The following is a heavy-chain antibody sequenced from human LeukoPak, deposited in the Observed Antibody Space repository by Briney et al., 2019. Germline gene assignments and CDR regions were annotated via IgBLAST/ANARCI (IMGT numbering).Heavy chain of an antibody. CDR1: GFTFDDYG. CDR2: INWNGGST. V-gene: IGHV3-20*04. D-gene: IGHD5-12*01. Sequence: GGSRRLSCAASGFTFDDYGLSWVRQAPGKGLEWVSGINWNGGSTGYADSVKGRFTISRDNAKNSLYLQMNSLRAEDTALYYCARVTYYDSLYYFDYWGQGTLVTVSS. CDR3: ARVTYYDSLYYFDY. J-gene: IGHJ4*02.